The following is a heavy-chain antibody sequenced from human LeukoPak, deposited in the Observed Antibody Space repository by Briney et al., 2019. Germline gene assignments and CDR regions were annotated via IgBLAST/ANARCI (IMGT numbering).Heavy chain of an antibody. CDR2: IRYDGSNA. J-gene: IGHJ4*02. CDR3: AFWSGNLYF. D-gene: IGHD3-3*01. CDR1: GFTFSGYA. V-gene: IGHV3-30*02. Sequence: GGSLRLSCAASGFTFSGYAMNWVRQAPGKGLEWVAFIRYDGSNAYYADSVKGRFTISRDNSKNTLYLQINSLRVEDTAVYYCAFWSGNLYFWGQGALVTVSS.